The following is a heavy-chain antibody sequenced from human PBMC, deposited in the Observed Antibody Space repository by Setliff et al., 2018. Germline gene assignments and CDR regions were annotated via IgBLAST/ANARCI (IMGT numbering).Heavy chain of an antibody. CDR3: ARDSRQWLEGGASGDMDI. CDR1: GGTFSSFA. V-gene: IGHV1-69*13. CDR2: LIPFFGTT. J-gene: IGHJ6*02. Sequence: ASVEVSCKTSGGTFSSFAVSWVRQAPGQRPEWMGRLIPFFGTTIYAQKFQGRVTITADQSTSTVFMELNSLRSEDTAFYYCARDSRQWLEGGASGDMDIWGQGTAVTVSS. D-gene: IGHD6-19*01.